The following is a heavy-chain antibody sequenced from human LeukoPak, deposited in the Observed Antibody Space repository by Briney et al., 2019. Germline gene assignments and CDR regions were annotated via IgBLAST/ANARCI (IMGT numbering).Heavy chain of an antibody. D-gene: IGHD3-10*01. V-gene: IGHV4-61*05. J-gene: IGHJ4*02. Sequence: SETLSLTCTVSGGSISSSSYYWSWIRQPPGKGLEWIGYIYYSGSTNYNPSLKSRVTISVDTSKNQFSLKLSSVTAADTAVYYCASLDYYGSGRSFDYWGQRTLVTVSS. CDR1: GGSISSSSYY. CDR3: ASLDYYGSGRSFDY. CDR2: IYYSGST.